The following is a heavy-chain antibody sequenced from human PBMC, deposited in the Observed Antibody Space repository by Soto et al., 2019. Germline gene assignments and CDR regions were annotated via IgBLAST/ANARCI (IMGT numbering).Heavy chain of an antibody. CDR3: AKEYDSSGYYYYYYYGMDV. V-gene: IGHV3-23*01. D-gene: IGHD3-22*01. J-gene: IGHJ6*02. Sequence: GGSLRLSCAASGFTFSSYAMSWVRQAPGKGLEWVSAISGSGGSTYYADSVKGRFTISRDNSKNTLYLQMNSLRAEDTAVYYCAKEYDSSGYYYYYYYGMDVWGQGTTVTVSS. CDR1: GFTFSSYA. CDR2: ISGSGGST.